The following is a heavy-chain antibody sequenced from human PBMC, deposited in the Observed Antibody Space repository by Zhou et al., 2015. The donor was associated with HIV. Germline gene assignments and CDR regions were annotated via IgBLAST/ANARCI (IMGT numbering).Heavy chain of an antibody. CDR3: ARGGGFWEPPRPFAY. J-gene: IGHJ4*02. Sequence: QVQLVQSGAEVKKPGASVKVSCKASGDTFTAYSIHWVRQAPGQGLEWMGWINPNSGDSNFAQRFQGRVTMTSDASISTAYMQLSRLRSDDTAMYFCARGGGFWEPPRPFAYWGQGTLVTVSS. V-gene: IGHV1-2*02. CDR1: GDTFTAYS. CDR2: INPNSGDS. D-gene: IGHD1-26*01.